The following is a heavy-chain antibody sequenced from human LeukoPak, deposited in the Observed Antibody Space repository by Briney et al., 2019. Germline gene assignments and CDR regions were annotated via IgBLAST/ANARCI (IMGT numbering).Heavy chain of an antibody. CDR1: GFTFSSYS. CDR2: ISSSSSTI. Sequence: PGGSLRLSCAASGFTFSSYSMNWVRQAPGEGLEWVSYISSSSSTIYYADSVKGRFTISRDNAKNSLYLQMNSLRAEDTAVYYCARGTTGSFNADHAFDIWGQGTMVTVSS. V-gene: IGHV3-48*01. D-gene: IGHD1-26*01. J-gene: IGHJ3*02. CDR3: ARGTTGSFNADHAFDI.